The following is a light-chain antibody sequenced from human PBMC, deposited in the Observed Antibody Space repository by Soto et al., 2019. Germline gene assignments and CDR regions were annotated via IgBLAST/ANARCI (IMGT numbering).Light chain of an antibody. Sequence: QSALTQPASVSGSPGQSITISCTGTSSDVGGYNYVSWYQHHPGKAPKLIIYEVSNRPSGVPNRFSGSKSRNTASLTISGLQAEDEADYYCSSYTSSTNPYVVGPGTKVTVL. V-gene: IGLV2-14*01. J-gene: IGLJ1*01. CDR1: SSDVGGYNY. CDR3: SSYTSSTNPYV. CDR2: EVS.